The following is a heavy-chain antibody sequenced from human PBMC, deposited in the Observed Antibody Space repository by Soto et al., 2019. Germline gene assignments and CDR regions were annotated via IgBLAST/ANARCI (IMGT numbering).Heavy chain of an antibody. Sequence: ASVKVSCKASGYTFTSYYMHWVRQAPGQGLEWMGIINASDGSTNYAQKLQGRVTMTRDTSTSTAYMELRSLRSDDTAVYYCARGTGLDSSGYYPHWGQGTLVTVSS. D-gene: IGHD3-22*01. V-gene: IGHV1-46*01. CDR2: INASDGST. CDR1: GYTFTSYY. J-gene: IGHJ4*02. CDR3: ARGTGLDSSGYYPH.